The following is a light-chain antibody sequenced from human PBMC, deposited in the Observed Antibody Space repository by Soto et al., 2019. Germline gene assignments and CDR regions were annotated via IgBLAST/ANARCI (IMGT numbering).Light chain of an antibody. J-gene: IGKJ1*01. CDR2: EAS. V-gene: IGKV1-17*01. CDR3: LQHRSYPVT. Sequence: DIQMTQSPSSLSASVGDRVTITCRASQSISSYLNWYQQKPGKAPKRLIYEASTLQSGVPSRFSGSGSGTEFTLTVSSLQPEDFATYYCLQHRSYPVTFGQGTKVDI. CDR1: QSISSY.